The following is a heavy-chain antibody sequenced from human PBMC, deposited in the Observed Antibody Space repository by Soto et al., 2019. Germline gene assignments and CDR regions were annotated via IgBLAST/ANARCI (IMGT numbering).Heavy chain of an antibody. CDR3: AREGDYSQYFDY. V-gene: IGHV3-33*05. CDR2: ISYDGSNK. D-gene: IGHD4-4*01. J-gene: IGHJ4*02. Sequence: PGGSLRLSCAASGFTFSSYGMHWVRQAPGKGLEWVAVISYDGSNKYYADSVKGRFTISRDNAKNSLYLQMNSLRAEDTAVYYCAREGDYSQYFDYWGQGTLVTVSS. CDR1: GFTFSSYG.